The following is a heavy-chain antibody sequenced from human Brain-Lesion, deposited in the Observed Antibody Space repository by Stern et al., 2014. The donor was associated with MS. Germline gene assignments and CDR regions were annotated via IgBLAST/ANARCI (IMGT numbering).Heavy chain of an antibody. Sequence: QLQLQESGPGLVKPSETLSLTCTVAGGSVSSTSYAWAWLRQPPGKGLEWIGAIYYSGNTYYSPSLTSRRAIPQDTPKKHFSLQLRSVTAADTAVYYCAGEEDIRYCSGGSCTGNWFDPWGQGTLVTVSS. CDR2: IYYSGNT. CDR3: AGEEDIRYCSGGSCTGNWFDP. CDR1: GGSVSSTSYA. V-gene: IGHV4-39*02. J-gene: IGHJ5*02. D-gene: IGHD2-15*01.